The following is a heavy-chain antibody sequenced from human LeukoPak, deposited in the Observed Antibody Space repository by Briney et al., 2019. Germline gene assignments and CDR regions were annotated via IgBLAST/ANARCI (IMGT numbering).Heavy chain of an antibody. J-gene: IGHJ4*02. D-gene: IGHD2-2*01. CDR2: INHSGST. Sequence: PSETLSLTCAVYGGSFSHYYWSWLRQPPGKGLEWIGEINHSGSTNYNPSLKSRVTMSVDTSKNQFSLKVSSVAAADTAVYDCARGLYCSSTSCYASLPLFDSWGQGTLVTVSS. V-gene: IGHV4-34*01. CDR1: GGSFSHYY. CDR3: ARGLYCSSTSCYASLPLFDS.